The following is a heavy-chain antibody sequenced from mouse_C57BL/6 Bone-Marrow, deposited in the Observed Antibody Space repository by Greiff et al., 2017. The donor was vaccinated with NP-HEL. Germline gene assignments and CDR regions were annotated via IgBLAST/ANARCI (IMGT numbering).Heavy chain of an antibody. CDR1: GFSLTSYG. Sequence: VKLQESGPGLVQPSQSLSITCTVSGFSLTSYGVHWVRQSPGKGLEWLGVIWSGGSTDYNAAFISRLSISKDNSKSQVFFKMNSLQADDTAIYYCARRGNGNLFAYWGQGTLVTVSA. V-gene: IGHV2-2*01. D-gene: IGHD2-1*01. CDR3: ARRGNGNLFAY. CDR2: IWSGGST. J-gene: IGHJ3*01.